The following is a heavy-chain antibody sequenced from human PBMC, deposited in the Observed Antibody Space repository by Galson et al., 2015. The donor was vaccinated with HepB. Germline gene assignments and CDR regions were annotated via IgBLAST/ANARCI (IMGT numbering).Heavy chain of an antibody. CDR2: ISYDGSSK. J-gene: IGHJ6*02. Sequence: SLRLSCAASGFTFDDYAMHWVRQAPGKGLEWVAVISYDGSSKYYADSVKGRFTISRDNSKNTLYLQMNSLRAEDTAVYYCARDLGSSSSWQSPPYYYYGMDVWGQGTTVTVSS. CDR3: ARDLGSSSSWQSPPYYYYGMDV. V-gene: IGHV3-30-3*01. D-gene: IGHD6-13*01. CDR1: GFTFDDYA.